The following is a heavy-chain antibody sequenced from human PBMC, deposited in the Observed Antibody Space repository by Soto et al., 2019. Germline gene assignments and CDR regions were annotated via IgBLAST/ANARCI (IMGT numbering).Heavy chain of an antibody. CDR3: ERVLSGSSLFDY. Sequence: SETLSLTCTVSGGSIISDYWSWIRQPPGKGLEWIGYISYSGSTNYNPSLKSRVTISVDTSKNQFSLNLSSVTAADTAVYYCERVLSGSSLFDYWGQGTLVTFSS. CDR1: GGSIISDY. D-gene: IGHD1-26*01. V-gene: IGHV4-59*01. J-gene: IGHJ4*02. CDR2: ISYSGST.